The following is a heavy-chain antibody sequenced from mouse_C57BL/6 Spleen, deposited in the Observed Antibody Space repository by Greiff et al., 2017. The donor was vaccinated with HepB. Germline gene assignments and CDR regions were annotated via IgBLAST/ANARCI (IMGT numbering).Heavy chain of an antibody. J-gene: IGHJ4*01. D-gene: IGHD1-1*01. V-gene: IGHV5-4*01. CDR2: ISDGGSYT. Sequence: EVQGVESGGGLVKPGGSLKLSCAASGFTFSSYAMSWVRQTPEKRLEWVATISDGGSYTYYPDTVKGRFTISRDNAKNNLYLQMSHLTSENTAMYYCAIDQTTTLYAMDYWGQGTSVTVSS. CDR1: GFTFSSYA. CDR3: AIDQTTTLYAMDY.